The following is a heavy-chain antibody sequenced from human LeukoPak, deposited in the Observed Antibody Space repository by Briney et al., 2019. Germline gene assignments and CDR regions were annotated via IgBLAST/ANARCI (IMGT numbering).Heavy chain of an antibody. CDR1: GGSVSSGSYY. CDR2: INHSGST. D-gene: IGHD1-1*01. J-gene: IGHJ5*02. CDR3: ARGLGNSTNVAGNWFDP. V-gene: IGHV4-39*07. Sequence: SETLSLTCTVSGGSVSSGSYYWSWIRQPPGKGLEWIGEINHSGSTNYNPSLKSRVTISVDTSKNQFSLKLSSVTAADTAVYYCARGLGNSTNVAGNWFDPWGQGTLVTVSS.